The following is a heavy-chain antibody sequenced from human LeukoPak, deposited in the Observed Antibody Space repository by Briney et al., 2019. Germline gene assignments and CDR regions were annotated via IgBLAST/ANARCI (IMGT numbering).Heavy chain of an antibody. J-gene: IGHJ5*02. D-gene: IGHD6-13*01. CDR2: ISAYNGNT. CDR1: GYTFTSYG. Sequence: ASVKVSCKASGYTFTSYGISWVRQAPGQGLEWTGWISAYNGNTNYAQKLQGRVTMTTDTSTSTAYMELRSLRSDDTAVYYCARVPLAAAYNWFDPWGQGTLVTVSS. CDR3: ARVPLAAAYNWFDP. V-gene: IGHV1-18*01.